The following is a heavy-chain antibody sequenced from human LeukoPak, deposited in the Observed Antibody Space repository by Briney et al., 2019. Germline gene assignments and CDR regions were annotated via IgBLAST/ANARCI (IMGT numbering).Heavy chain of an antibody. CDR3: ARFHVHGYNSGLDL. D-gene: IGHD5-18*01. CDR1: GDSISSSSYC. V-gene: IGHV4-39*07. Sequence: PSETLSLTCTVSGDSISSSSYCWDWIRQPPGKGLEWIGNIYNSANTHYNPSLKTRITMSVDTSKNQFSLKLSSVTAADTAVYYCARFHVHGYNSGLDLWGRGTLVTVSS. J-gene: IGHJ2*01. CDR2: IYNSANT.